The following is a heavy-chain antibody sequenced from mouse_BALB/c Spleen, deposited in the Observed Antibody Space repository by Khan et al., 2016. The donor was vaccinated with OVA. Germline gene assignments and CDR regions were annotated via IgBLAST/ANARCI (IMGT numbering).Heavy chain of an antibody. Sequence: QVHVKQSGAELMKPGASVKISCKATGYTFSGYWLEWVKQRPGHGLEWIGEILPGSGSRNYNEKFKGKATFTADRSSKTTYMQLSSLTSEDSAVDYCARVNYGTRDYFDYWGQGTTLTVSS. CDR2: ILPGSGSR. V-gene: IGHV1-9*01. J-gene: IGHJ2*01. CDR3: ARVNYGTRDYFDY. D-gene: IGHD1-1*01. CDR1: GYTFSGYW.